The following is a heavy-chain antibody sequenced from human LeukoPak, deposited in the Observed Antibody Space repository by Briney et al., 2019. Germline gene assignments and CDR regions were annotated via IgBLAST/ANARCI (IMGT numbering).Heavy chain of an antibody. J-gene: IGHJ4*02. CDR2: ISYDGVEK. CDR3: ARDTWEKSSSSMNY. D-gene: IGHD6-6*01. Sequence: GGSLRLSCAASGFTFSSYWMHWVRQAPGKGLEWVAVISYDGVEKYYADSVKGRFTISRDNSKNTLYLQMSSLRAEDTAVYYCARDTWEKSSSSMNYWGQGTLVTVSS. CDR1: GFTFSSYW. V-gene: IGHV3-30*03.